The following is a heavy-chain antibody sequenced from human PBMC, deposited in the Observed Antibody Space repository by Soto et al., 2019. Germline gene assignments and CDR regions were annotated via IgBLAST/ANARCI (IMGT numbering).Heavy chain of an antibody. CDR3: AKDIVVVPAAPTYYYYYGMDV. Sequence: GGSLRLSCAASGFTFSSYAMSWVRQAPGKGLEWVSAISGSGGSTYYADSVKGRFTISRDNSKNTLYLQMNSLRAEDTAVYYCAKDIVVVPAAPTYYYYYGMDVWGQGTTVTVSS. V-gene: IGHV3-23*01. CDR1: GFTFSSYA. J-gene: IGHJ6*02. CDR2: ISGSGGST. D-gene: IGHD2-2*01.